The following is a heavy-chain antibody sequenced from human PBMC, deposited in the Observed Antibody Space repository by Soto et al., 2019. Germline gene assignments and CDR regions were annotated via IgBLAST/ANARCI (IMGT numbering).Heavy chain of an antibody. CDR1: GGSISSYY. CDR2: IYYSGST. V-gene: IGHV4-59*01. J-gene: IGHJ4*02. CDR3: ARDTEDSSGYYYDY. D-gene: IGHD3-22*01. Sequence: PSETLSLTCTVSGGSISSYYWSWIRQPPGKGLERIGYIYYSGSTNYNPSIKSRVTISVDTSKNQFSLKLSSVTAADTAVYYCARDTEDSSGYYYDYWGQGTLVTVSS.